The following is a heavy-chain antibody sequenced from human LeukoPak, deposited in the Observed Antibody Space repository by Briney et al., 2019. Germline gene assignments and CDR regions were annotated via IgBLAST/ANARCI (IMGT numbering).Heavy chain of an antibody. Sequence: SETLSLTCSVSGGSISSSSYYWGWIRQPPGKGLEWIGSIYYSGSTYYNPSLKSRVTISVETSKNQFSLKLSSVTAADTAVYYCARVSPPYYDSSGYLGFDYWGQGTLVTVSS. CDR2: IYYSGST. D-gene: IGHD3-22*01. J-gene: IGHJ4*02. CDR3: ARVSPPYYDSSGYLGFDY. CDR1: GGSISSSSYY. V-gene: IGHV4-39*07.